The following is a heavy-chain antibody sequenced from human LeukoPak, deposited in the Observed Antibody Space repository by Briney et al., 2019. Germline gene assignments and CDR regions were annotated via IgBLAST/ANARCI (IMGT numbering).Heavy chain of an antibody. CDR1: GGSISSYY. V-gene: IGHV4-59*08. J-gene: IGHJ5*02. CDR3: ARVGDYYGSGTLFFDP. CDR2: IYYSGST. D-gene: IGHD3-10*01. Sequence: PSETLSLTCTVSGGSISSYYWSWIRQPPGKGVEWIGYIYYSGSTNYNPSLKSRVTISVDTSKNQFSLKLSSVTAADTAVYYCARVGDYYGSGTLFFDPWGQGTLVTVSS.